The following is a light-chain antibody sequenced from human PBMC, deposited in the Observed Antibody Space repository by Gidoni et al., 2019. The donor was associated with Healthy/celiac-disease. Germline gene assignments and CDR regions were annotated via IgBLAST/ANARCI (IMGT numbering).Light chain of an antibody. CDR3: QRRSNWPPSYT. Sequence: EIALTQSPATLSLSPGVRATLPCRASQSVSSYLAWYQQKPGQAPRLLIYDASNRATGIPARFSGSGSGTDFTLTISSRGPEDFAVYYCQRRSNWPPSYTFGQGTKLEIK. CDR1: QSVSSY. V-gene: IGKV3-11*01. J-gene: IGKJ2*01. CDR2: DAS.